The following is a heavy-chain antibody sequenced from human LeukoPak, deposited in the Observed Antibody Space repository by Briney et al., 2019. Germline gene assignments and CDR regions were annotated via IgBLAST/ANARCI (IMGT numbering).Heavy chain of an antibody. CDR2: INHSGST. J-gene: IGHJ3*02. V-gene: IGHV4-34*01. D-gene: IGHD3-9*01. Sequence: SETLSLTCAVYGGSFSGYYWSWLRQPPGKGLEWLGEINHSGSTNYNPSLKSRVTISVDTSKNQFSLKLSSVTAADTAVYYCARVLRYFETHDAFDIWGQGTMVTVSS. CDR3: ARVLRYFETHDAFDI. CDR1: GGSFSGYY.